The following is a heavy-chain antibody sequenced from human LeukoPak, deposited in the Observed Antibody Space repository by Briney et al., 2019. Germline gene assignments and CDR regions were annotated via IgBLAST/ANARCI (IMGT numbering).Heavy chain of an antibody. V-gene: IGHV1-2*02. J-gene: IGHJ4*02. Sequence: ASVKVSCKASGYTFNTHYMHWVRQAPGQGLEWMGWINPNSGGTNYAQKFQGRVIMTRDTSISTAYMELSRLRSDDTAVYYCARTMTTVTTSGYWGQGTLVTVSS. D-gene: IGHD4-17*01. CDR1: GYTFNTHY. CDR2: INPNSGGT. CDR3: ARTMTTVTTSGY.